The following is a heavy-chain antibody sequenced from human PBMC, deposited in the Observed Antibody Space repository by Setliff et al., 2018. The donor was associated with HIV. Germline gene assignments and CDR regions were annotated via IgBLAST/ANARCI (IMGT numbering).Heavy chain of an antibody. Sequence: SETLSLTCAVYTESLTRYDWAWIRQSPEKGLEWIGEIDDSGSIIYNPSLQSRVTMSVDTSKNQFYLKLKSVTAADTAVYYCFLFYDDRSGFYWDWGQGTPVTVSS. V-gene: IGHV4-34*01. CDR1: TESLTRYD. J-gene: IGHJ4*02. CDR3: FLFYDDRSGFYWD. CDR2: IDDSGSI. D-gene: IGHD3-22*01.